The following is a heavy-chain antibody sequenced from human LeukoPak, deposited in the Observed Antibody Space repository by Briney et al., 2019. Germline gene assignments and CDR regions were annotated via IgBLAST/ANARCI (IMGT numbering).Heavy chain of an antibody. V-gene: IGHV1-2*02. Sequence: ASVKVSCKASGYTFTSYDINWVRQATGQGLEWMGWMNPNSGATNYAQKFQGRVTMTRDTSISTAYMELSRLTSDDMAVYYCSRGELEGPDFDYWGQGTLVTVSS. CDR1: GYTFTSYD. CDR2: MNPNSGAT. J-gene: IGHJ4*02. D-gene: IGHD1-26*01. CDR3: SRGELEGPDFDY.